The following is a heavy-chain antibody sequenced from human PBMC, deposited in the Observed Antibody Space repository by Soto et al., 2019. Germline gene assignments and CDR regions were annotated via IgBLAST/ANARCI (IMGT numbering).Heavy chain of an antibody. CDR1: GYSFNSYW. CDR2: IYPGDSDT. J-gene: IGHJ3*02. D-gene: IGHD2-15*01. Sequence: PGESLKISCKGSGYSFNSYWIGWVRQMPGKGLEWMGIIYPGDSDTRYSPSFQGQVTISADKSISTAYLQWSSLKASDTAMYYCARLPCSGDRCPYAFDNWGQGTMVTVSS. CDR3: ARLPCSGDRCPYAFDN. V-gene: IGHV5-51*01.